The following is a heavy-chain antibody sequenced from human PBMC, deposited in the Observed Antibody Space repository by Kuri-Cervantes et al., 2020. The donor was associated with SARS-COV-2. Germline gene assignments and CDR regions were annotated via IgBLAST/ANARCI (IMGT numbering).Heavy chain of an antibody. CDR1: GFTFSDYY. CDR2: ISNTGSII. CDR3: AKDLYCGGDCYPGFDY. V-gene: IGHV3-11*01. Sequence: GGSLRLSCAASGFTFSDYYMTWIRQAPGKGLEWVSYISNTGSIIYYADSVKGRFTISRDNVNNSVYLQMNSLRAEDTAVYYCAKDLYCGGDCYPGFDYWGQGTLVTVSS. D-gene: IGHD2-21*01. J-gene: IGHJ4*02.